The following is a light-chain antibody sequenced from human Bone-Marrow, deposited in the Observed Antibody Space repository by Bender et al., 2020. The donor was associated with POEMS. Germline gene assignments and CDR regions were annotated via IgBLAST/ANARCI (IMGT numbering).Light chain of an antibody. CDR1: INDIGGYDY. CDR2: EVS. J-gene: IGLJ1*01. Sequence: QSALTQPPSASGSPGQSVTISCNGTINDIGGYDYVSWYQQHPGKAPKLMIYEVSERPSGVPDRFSGSKSGTSASLAITGLQAEDEADFYCQSYDSSLSVYVFGTGTKVTVL. CDR3: QSYDSSLSVYV. V-gene: IGLV2-8*01.